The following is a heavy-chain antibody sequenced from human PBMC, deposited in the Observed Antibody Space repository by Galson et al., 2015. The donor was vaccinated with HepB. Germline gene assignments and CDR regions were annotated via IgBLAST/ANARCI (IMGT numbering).Heavy chain of an antibody. D-gene: IGHD2-2*02. CDR1: GFTFSSYS. CDR2: ISSSSSTI. J-gene: IGHJ4*02. CDR3: TFLKRRYCSSTSCYKGGPYFDY. Sequence: SLRLSCAASGFTFSSYSMNWVRQAPGKGLEWVSYISSSSSTIYYADSVKGRFTISRDNAKNSLYLQMNSLRDEDTAVYYCTFLKRRYCSSTSCYKGGPYFDYWGQGTLVTVSS. V-gene: IGHV3-48*02.